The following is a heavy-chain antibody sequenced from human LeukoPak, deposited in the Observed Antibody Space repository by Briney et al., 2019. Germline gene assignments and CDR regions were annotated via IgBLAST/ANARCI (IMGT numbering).Heavy chain of an antibody. Sequence: SSETLSLTCTVSGGSFSSYYWSWIRQPAGKGLEWIGRIYTSGSTNYNPSLKSRVTMSVGTSKNQFSLKLSSVTAADTAVYYCARDLASSGYLDWGQGTLVTVSS. D-gene: IGHD3-22*01. CDR3: ARDLASSGYLD. CDR1: GGSFSSYY. J-gene: IGHJ4*02. CDR2: IYTSGST. V-gene: IGHV4-4*07.